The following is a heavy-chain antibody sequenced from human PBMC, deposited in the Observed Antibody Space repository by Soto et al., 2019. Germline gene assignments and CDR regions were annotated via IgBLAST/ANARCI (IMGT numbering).Heavy chain of an antibody. CDR3: ARDRGSSGYYGMDV. Sequence: GGSLRLSWAASGFTFSNHGMTWVRQAPGKGLEWVSTLRGTSGITYYADSVKGRFTVSRDDSKNTLYLEMDSLRAEDTAVYYCARDRGSSGYYGMDVWGQGTTVTVSS. CDR2: LRGTSGIT. V-gene: IGHV3-23*01. D-gene: IGHD3-22*01. J-gene: IGHJ6*02. CDR1: GFTFSNHG.